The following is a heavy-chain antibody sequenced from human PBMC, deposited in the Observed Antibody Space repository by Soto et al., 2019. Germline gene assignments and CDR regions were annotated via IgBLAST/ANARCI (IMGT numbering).Heavy chain of an antibody. Sequence: GGSLRLSCAASGFTFDDYAMHWVRQAPGKGLEWVSGISWNSGSIGYADSVKGRFTISRDNAKNSLYLQMNSLRAEDTALYYCAKAMGYSGYLDAFDIWGQGTMVTVSS. J-gene: IGHJ3*02. D-gene: IGHD5-12*01. CDR2: ISWNSGSI. CDR1: GFTFDDYA. CDR3: AKAMGYSGYLDAFDI. V-gene: IGHV3-9*01.